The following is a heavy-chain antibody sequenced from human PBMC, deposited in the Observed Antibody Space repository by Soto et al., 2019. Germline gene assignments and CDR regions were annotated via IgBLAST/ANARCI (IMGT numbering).Heavy chain of an antibody. D-gene: IGHD2-21*02. CDR2: IHYSGSS. Sequence: KPSESLSLTCTVSGDSISDSRYYWGWIRQAPGKGLEWLGSIHYSGSSFYNPSLKSRVTISVDTSKNQFSLKVKSMTAADTAIYYCARHGAYCGGDCYFDLWGQGTLVTVSS. V-gene: IGHV4-39*01. J-gene: IGHJ4*03. CDR3: ARHGAYCGGDCYFDL. CDR1: GDSISDSRYY.